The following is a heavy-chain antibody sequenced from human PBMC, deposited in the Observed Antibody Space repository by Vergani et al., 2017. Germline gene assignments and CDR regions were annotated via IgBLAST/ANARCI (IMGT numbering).Heavy chain of an antibody. CDR2: ISSSSSTI. CDR1: GFTFSSYS. CDR3: ARASWDDSNIPADYYYYGMDV. D-gene: IGHD2-2*01. Sequence: EVQLVESGGGLVQPGGSLRLSCAASGFTFSSYSMNWVRQAPGKGLEWVSYISSSSSTIYYADSVQGRFTISRDNAKNSLYLQMNSLRDEDTAVYYCARASWDDSNIPADYYYYGMDVWGQGTTVTVSS. V-gene: IGHV3-48*02. J-gene: IGHJ6*02.